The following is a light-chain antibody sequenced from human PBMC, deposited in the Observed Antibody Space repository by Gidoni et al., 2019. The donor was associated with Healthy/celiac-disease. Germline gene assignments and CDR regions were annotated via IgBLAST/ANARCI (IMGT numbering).Light chain of an antibody. CDR1: SSDVGSYNL. CDR2: EVS. CDR3: CSYAGSSTSVV. V-gene: IGLV2-23*02. J-gene: IGLJ2*01. Sequence: SALPQPASVSGSPGQSTTISCTGPSSDVGSYNLVPWYQQHPGKAPKLMIYEVSKRPSGVSNRFSGSKSGNTASLTISGLQAEDEADYYCCSYAGSSTSVVFGGGTKLTVL.